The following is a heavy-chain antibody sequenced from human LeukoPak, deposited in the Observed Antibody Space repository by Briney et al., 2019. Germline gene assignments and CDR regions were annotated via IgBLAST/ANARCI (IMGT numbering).Heavy chain of an antibody. Sequence: GGSLRLSCAASGFTFSSYAMSWVRQAPGKGLDWVSAISGSGGSTYYADSVKGRFTISRDNSKNTLYLQMNSLRAEDTAVYYCAKDRASSGWYYGLVDYWGQGTLVTVSS. CDR2: ISGSGGST. V-gene: IGHV3-23*01. CDR1: GFTFSSYA. J-gene: IGHJ4*02. CDR3: AKDRASSGWYYGLVDY. D-gene: IGHD6-19*01.